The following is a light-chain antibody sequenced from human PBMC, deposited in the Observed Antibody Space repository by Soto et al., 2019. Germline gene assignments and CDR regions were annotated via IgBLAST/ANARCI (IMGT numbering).Light chain of an antibody. CDR2: VNSDGSH. CDR3: QTWGPGIVV. Sequence: QLVLTQSPSASASLGASVNLTCTLSSGHSRYDIAWHQQQPEKGPRYLMRVNSDGSHSKGDGVPDRFSGSSSGAERYFTISSLQSEDECYYSCQTWGPGIVVFGGGTKLTVL. CDR1: SGHSRYD. J-gene: IGLJ2*01. V-gene: IGLV4-69*01.